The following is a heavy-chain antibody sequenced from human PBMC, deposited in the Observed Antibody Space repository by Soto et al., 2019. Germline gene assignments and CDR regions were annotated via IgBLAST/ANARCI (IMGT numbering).Heavy chain of an antibody. CDR1: GFTFSNAW. CDR2: IKSKTDGGTT. D-gene: IGHD1-26*01. CDR3: TTVVGYVDY. V-gene: IGHV3-15*01. Sequence: EVQLVESGGGLVKPGGSLRLSCAASGFTFSNAWMSWVRQAPGKGLEWVVRIKSKTDGGTTDYAAPVKGRFTISRDDSKNTLYLQMNSLKTEDTAVYYCTTVVGYVDYWGQGTLVTVSS. J-gene: IGHJ4*02.